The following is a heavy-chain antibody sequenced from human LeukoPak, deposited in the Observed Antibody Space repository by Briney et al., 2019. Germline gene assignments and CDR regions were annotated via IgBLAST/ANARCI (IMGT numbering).Heavy chain of an antibody. CDR1: GYTCTSYD. Sequence: ASVKVSCKASGYTCTSYDINWVRQATGQGLEWMGWMNPNSANTGYAQKFQGRVTMTRNTSISTAYMELSSLRSEDTAVYYCARLASSSWPLYYYYGMDVWGQGTTVTVSS. J-gene: IGHJ6*02. CDR2: MNPNSANT. V-gene: IGHV1-8*01. CDR3: ARLASSSWPLYYYYGMDV. D-gene: IGHD6-13*01.